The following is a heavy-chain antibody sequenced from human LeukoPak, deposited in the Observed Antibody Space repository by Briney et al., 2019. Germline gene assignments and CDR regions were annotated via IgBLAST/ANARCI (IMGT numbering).Heavy chain of an antibody. J-gene: IGHJ6*03. D-gene: IGHD6-13*01. V-gene: IGHV4-59*08. CDR1: GGSITSYY. Sequence: SETLSLTCTVSGGSITSYYWSWIRQPPGKGLGWIGYIYYSGSTNYNPSLKSRVTISVDTSKNQFSLKLSSVTAADTGVYYCARQTNSTWSLYMDVWGKGTTVTVSS. CDR2: IYYSGST. CDR3: ARQTNSTWSLYMDV.